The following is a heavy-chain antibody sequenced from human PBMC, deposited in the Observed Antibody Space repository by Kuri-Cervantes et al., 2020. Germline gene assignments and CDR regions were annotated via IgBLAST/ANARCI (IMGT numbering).Heavy chain of an antibody. CDR2: IYHSGST. J-gene: IGHJ6*02. Sequence: GSLRLSCAVSGGSISSSNWWSWVRQPPGKGLEWIGEIYHSGSTNYNPSLKSRVTISVDTSKNQFSLKLSSATAADTAVYYCARDRRIAVAGLYYYYGMDVWGQGTTVTVSS. V-gene: IGHV4-4*02. CDR1: GGSISSSNW. D-gene: IGHD6-19*01. CDR3: ARDRRIAVAGLYYYYGMDV.